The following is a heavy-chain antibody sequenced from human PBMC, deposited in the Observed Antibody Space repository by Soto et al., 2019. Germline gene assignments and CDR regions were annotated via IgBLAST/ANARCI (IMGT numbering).Heavy chain of an antibody. CDR1: GGSVSSASYD. CDR3: AREGLELHWFDP. CDR2: IYYSGST. J-gene: IGHJ5*02. V-gene: IGHV4-61*01. Sequence: QVQLQESGPGLVKPSETLSLTCTVSGGSVSSASYDWCWIRQPPGKGLEWVGYIYYSGSTNYNPSLKGRFTISVYTSKNLFSLKLSSVTAADTAVYYCAREGLELHWFDPWGQGTLVTVSS. D-gene: IGHD1-7*01.